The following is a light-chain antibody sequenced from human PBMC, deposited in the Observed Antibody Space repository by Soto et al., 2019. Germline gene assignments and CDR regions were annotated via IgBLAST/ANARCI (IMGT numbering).Light chain of an antibody. Sequence: EIVLTQSPATLSVSPGERATLSCRASQSISTKLAWHQQQPGQAPRLLVYGPSTRATGIPARFSGNGSGTEFTLTITGLQSEDFAVYYCQQYNNWPAMYTFGQGTKV. CDR2: GPS. CDR3: QQYNNWPAMYT. J-gene: IGKJ2*01. V-gene: IGKV3D-15*01. CDR1: QSISTK.